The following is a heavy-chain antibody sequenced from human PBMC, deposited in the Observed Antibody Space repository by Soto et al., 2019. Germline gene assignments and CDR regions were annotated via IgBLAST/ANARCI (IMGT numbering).Heavy chain of an antibody. CDR3: ARVSAGGTRWFDS. CDR2: IYYRGPT. Sequence: QVQLQESGPGLVKPSQTLSLTCSVSGGSISNRVWYWSWVREHPGKGLEWIGDIYYRGPTSYNPSRKIRVTISRDMSKNQVSLKVNSVTAADTAVYYCARVSAGGTRWFDSWGQGILVTVSS. J-gene: IGHJ5*01. V-gene: IGHV4-31*03. CDR1: GGSISNRVWY. D-gene: IGHD6-13*01.